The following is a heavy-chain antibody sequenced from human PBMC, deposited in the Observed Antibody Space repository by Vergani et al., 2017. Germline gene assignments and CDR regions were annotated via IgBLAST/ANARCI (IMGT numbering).Heavy chain of an antibody. CDR1: GYTFTGYY. V-gene: IGHV1-2*02. D-gene: IGHD1-26*01. Sequence: QVQLVQSGAEVKKPGASVKVSCKASGYTFTGYYMHWVRQAPGQGLEWMGWINPNSGGTNYAQKFQGRVTMTRDTSISTAYMELSRLRSDDTAVYYGARGIGGSYSLGLFDYWGQGTLVTVSS. CDR2: INPNSGGT. J-gene: IGHJ4*02. CDR3: ARGIGGSYSLGLFDY.